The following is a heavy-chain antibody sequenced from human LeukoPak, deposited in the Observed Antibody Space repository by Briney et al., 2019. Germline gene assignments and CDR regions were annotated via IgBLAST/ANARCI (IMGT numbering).Heavy chain of an antibody. D-gene: IGHD5-18*01. CDR1: GGSISSSSYY. V-gene: IGHV4-39*01. Sequence: SETLSLTCTVSGGSISSSSYYWGWIRQPPGTGLEWIGSIYYSGSTYYNPSLKSRVTISVDTSKNQFSLKLSSVTAADTAVYYCARHFYTAMVSIYFDYWGQGTLVTVSS. CDR3: ARHFYTAMVSIYFDY. J-gene: IGHJ4*02. CDR2: IYYSGST.